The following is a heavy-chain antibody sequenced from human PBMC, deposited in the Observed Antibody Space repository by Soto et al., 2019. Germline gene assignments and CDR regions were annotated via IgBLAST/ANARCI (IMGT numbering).Heavy chain of an antibody. CDR3: ARGRYYYDSSAAFDI. D-gene: IGHD3-22*01. CDR2: IYDSGST. J-gene: IGHJ3*02. Sequence: SETLSLTCNFSGGSISSADYHWSWIRQPPGKGLEWIGYIYDSGSTYYNPSLKSRLTILGDTSKNQFSLDLSSVTAADTAIYYCARGRYYYDSSAAFDIWGQGTMVTVSS. V-gene: IGHV4-30-4*01. CDR1: GGSISSADYH.